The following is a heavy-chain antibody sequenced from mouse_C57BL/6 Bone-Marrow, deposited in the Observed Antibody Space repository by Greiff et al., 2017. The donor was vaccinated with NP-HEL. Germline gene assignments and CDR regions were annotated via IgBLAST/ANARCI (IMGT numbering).Heavy chain of an antibody. CDR1: GFTFTDYY. J-gene: IGHJ2*01. CDR3: ARYPAYYRGFDY. V-gene: IGHV7-3*01. D-gene: IGHD2-12*01. Sequence: EVKLMESGGGLVQPGGSLSLSCAASGFTFTDYYMSWVRQPPGTALEWLGFIRNKANGYTTEYSASVKGRFTISRDNSQSILYLQMNALRADDSATYYCARYPAYYRGFDYWGQGTTLTVSS. CDR2: IRNKANGYTT.